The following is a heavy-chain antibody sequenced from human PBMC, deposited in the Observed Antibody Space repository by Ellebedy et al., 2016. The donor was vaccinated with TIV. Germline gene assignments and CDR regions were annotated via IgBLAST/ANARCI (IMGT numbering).Heavy chain of an antibody. CDR2: INHSGST. D-gene: IGHD6-19*01. CDR3: ARGGSGWYGTNTDGTDY. Sequence: MPSETLSLTCAVYGGSFSGYYWSWIRQPPGKGLEWIGEINHSGSTNYNPSLKSRVTVSVDTSKNQFSLKLSSVTAADTAVYYCARGGSGWYGTNTDGTDYWGQGTLVTVSS. V-gene: IGHV4-34*01. CDR1: GGSFSGYY. J-gene: IGHJ4*02.